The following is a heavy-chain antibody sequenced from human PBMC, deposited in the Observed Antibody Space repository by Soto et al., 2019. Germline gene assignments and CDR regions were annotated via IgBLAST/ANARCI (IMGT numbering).Heavy chain of an antibody. J-gene: IGHJ6*02. V-gene: IGHV1-8*01. CDR3: ARGNPFNYAGFDV. CDR2: MNAKSGDT. CDR1: GYTFSDFD. Sequence: QAHLEQSGAELKRPGASVTVSCKASGYTFSDFDINWLRQASGQGPEWMGWMNAKSGDTFFPQRFQGKFNMTWDNSLSNDYMEVGSLTSDATAIYYCARGNPFNYAGFDVWGQGTTVAVSS. D-gene: IGHD3-16*01.